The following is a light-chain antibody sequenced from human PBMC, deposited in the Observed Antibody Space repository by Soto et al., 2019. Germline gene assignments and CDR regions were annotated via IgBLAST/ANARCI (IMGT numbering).Light chain of an antibody. CDR3: CSYTNSAYV. V-gene: IGLV2-11*01. J-gene: IGLJ1*01. CDR1: SSDVGAYNY. CDR2: DVS. Sequence: LTQPRSVSGSPGQSVTISCTGASSDVGAYNYVSWYQQHPAKAPNLMIYDVSKRPSGVPDRFSGSKSGNTASLTISRLQAEDEGDYYCCSYTNSAYVFGTGTKVPVL.